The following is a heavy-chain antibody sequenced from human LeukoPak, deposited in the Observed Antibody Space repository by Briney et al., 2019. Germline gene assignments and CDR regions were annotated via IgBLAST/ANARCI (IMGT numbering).Heavy chain of an antibody. CDR1: GGSIRTDGSY. J-gene: IGHJ6*02. Sequence: SETLSLTCTVSGGSIRTDGSYWAWIRQPPGKGLEWIGSIYIDGITHYNSSLQSRVTLSVDTSKNHFSLKLTSVTAADTAVFYCARLFTRAWEYRYGMDVWGQGTAVTVSS. V-gene: IGHV4-39*02. CDR3: ARLFTRAWEYRYGMDV. D-gene: IGHD1-26*01. CDR2: IYIDGIT.